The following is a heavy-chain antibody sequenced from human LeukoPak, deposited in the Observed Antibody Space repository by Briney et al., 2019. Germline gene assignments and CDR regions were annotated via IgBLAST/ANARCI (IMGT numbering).Heavy chain of an antibody. D-gene: IGHD3-9*01. J-gene: IGHJ4*02. CDR3: ARRPLRYFDWGDFDY. V-gene: IGHV1-18*01. CDR1: GYTFTSYG. Sequence: SVKVSCRASGYTFTSYGISWVRQAPGQGLEWMGWISAYNGNTNYAQKLQGRVTMTTDTSTSTAYMELRSLRSDDTAVYYCARRPLRYFDWGDFDYWGQGTLVTVSS. CDR2: ISAYNGNT.